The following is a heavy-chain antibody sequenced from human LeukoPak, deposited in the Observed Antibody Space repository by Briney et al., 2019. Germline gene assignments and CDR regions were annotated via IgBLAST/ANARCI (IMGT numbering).Heavy chain of an antibody. D-gene: IGHD3-10*01. CDR3: ARFPSYGPHRIDV. V-gene: IGHV4-59*01. J-gene: IGHJ6*02. Sequence: PSETLSLTCTVSGGSISTYYWSWIRQSPGKGLECFGYIYYSGSTNYNPTLKSRVTISVDTSKNPLSLKLSSVTAADTAMDYCARFPSYGPHRIDVWGQGTTVTVSS. CDR1: GGSISTYY. CDR2: IYYSGST.